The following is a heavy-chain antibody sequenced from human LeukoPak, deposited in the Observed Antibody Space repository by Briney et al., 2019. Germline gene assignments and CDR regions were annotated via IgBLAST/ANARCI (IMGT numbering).Heavy chain of an antibody. V-gene: IGHV1-3*01. Sequence: ASVNGSCKASGYNFYTYAMHWVRQAPGQRLESLVWINAANGYRKYSQMFQGRVTITRDTSASTAYMELSSLRSEDTAVYYCARDWGILTGYYMGANFQHWGQGTLVTVSS. CDR1: GYNFYTYA. D-gene: IGHD3-9*01. J-gene: IGHJ1*01. CDR2: INAANGYR. CDR3: ARDWGILTGYYMGANFQH.